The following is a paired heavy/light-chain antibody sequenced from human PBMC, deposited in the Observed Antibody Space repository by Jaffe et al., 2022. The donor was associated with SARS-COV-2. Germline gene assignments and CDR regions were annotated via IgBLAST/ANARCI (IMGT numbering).Heavy chain of an antibody. CDR2: INGEGSGT. V-gene: IGHV3-74*01. Sequence: EVQLVESGGGLVQPGGTLRLSCAASEFTFSNYWMHWVRQPPGKGLLWVSHINGEGSGTSYADSVKGRFTISRDNAKNTLYLQMNSLRAEDTAVYYCARASGYGYDYWGQGTLVTVSS. J-gene: IGHJ4*02. D-gene: IGHD5-18*01. CDR1: EFTFSNYW. CDR3: ARASGYGYDY.
Light chain of an antibody. V-gene: IGKV4-1*01. CDR3: QQYYKTPRT. CDR2: WAS. CDR1: QSVLYSSNNKNS. Sequence: DIVMTQSPDSLAVSLGERATINCKSSQSVLYSSNNKNSLAWYQQKPGQPPKLLIYWASTRESGVPDRFSGSGSGTDFTLTISSLQAEDVAVYYCQQYYKTPRTFGGGTKVEIK. J-gene: IGKJ4*01.